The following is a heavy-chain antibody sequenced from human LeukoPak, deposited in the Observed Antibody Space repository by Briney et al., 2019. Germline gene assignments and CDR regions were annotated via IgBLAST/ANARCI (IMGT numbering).Heavy chain of an antibody. CDR2: ISSSSSYI. CDR3: AREDAEWSSVYYGMDV. Sequence: GGSLRLSCAASGFTVSSNYMSWVRQAPGKGLEWVSSISSSSSYIYYADSVKGRFTISRDNAKNSLYLQMNSLRAEDTAVYYCAREDAEWSSVYYGMDVWGQGTTVTVSS. D-gene: IGHD3-3*01. CDR1: GFTVSSNY. J-gene: IGHJ6*02. V-gene: IGHV3-21*01.